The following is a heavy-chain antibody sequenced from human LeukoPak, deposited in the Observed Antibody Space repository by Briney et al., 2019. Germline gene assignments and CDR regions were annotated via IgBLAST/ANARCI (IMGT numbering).Heavy chain of an antibody. J-gene: IGHJ6*03. D-gene: IGHD1-1*01. Sequence: ASVKVSCKASGYTFTSYGINWVRQAPGRRLEWMGWISSYNGYTYYAQKLQGRVTLTTDTSTSTDYMELRSLISGDAAVYYCARGAVNRYNWNDDNFYYYYMDVWGKGTTVTIS. CDR2: ISSYNGYT. CDR1: GYTFTSYG. V-gene: IGHV1-18*01. CDR3: ARGAVNRYNWNDDNFYYYYMDV.